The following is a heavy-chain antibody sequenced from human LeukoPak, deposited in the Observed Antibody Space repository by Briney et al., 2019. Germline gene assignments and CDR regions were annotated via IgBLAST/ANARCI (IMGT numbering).Heavy chain of an antibody. D-gene: IGHD3/OR15-3a*01. CDR2: INAGNGNT. Sequence: WASVKVSCKASGYTFTSYAMHWVRQAPGQRLEWMGWINAGNGNTKYSQKFQGRVTMTEDTSTDTAYMELSSLRSEDTAVYYCATWTGELLKVAYAFDIWGQGTMVTVSS. J-gene: IGHJ3*02. CDR3: ATWTGELLKVAYAFDI. V-gene: IGHV1-3*01. CDR1: GYTFTSYA.